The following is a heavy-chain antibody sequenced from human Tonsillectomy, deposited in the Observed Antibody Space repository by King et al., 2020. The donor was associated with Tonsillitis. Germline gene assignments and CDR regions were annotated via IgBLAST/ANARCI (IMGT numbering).Heavy chain of an antibody. D-gene: IGHD6-13*01. CDR1: GFTFSNSW. Sequence: VQLVESGGGLVQPGGSLRLSCAASGFTFSNSWMSWVRQAPGKGLEWVANINQDGSEKYYVDSLKGRFTISRDNARNSLYLQMNSLRAEDTAVYYCARGSYSSTWQYYSYGMDVWGQGTTVTVSS. CDR2: INQDGSEK. CDR3: ARGSYSSTWQYYSYGMDV. V-gene: IGHV3-7*01. J-gene: IGHJ6*02.